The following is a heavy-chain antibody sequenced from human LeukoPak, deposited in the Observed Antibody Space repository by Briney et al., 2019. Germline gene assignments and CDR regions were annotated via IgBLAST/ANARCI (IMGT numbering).Heavy chain of an antibody. D-gene: IGHD6-13*01. CDR2: ISSSGNTI. CDR1: GFTFSDYY. Sequence: GGSLRLSCAASGFTFSDYYMSWIRQAPGKGLEWVSYISSSGNTIYDADSVKGRFTISRDNAKNSLCLQLNSLRAEDTAVYYCARIAASNKAFDYWGQGTLVTVSS. CDR3: ARIAASNKAFDY. J-gene: IGHJ4*02. V-gene: IGHV3-11*04.